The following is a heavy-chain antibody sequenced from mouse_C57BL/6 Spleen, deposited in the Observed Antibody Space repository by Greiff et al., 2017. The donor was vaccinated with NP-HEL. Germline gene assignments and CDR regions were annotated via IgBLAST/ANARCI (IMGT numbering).Heavy chain of an antibody. J-gene: IGHJ4*01. CDR2: IRNKANGYTT. CDR1: GFTFTDYY. CDR3: ARYGDYDHYYAMDY. Sequence: EVNLVESGGGLVQPGGSLSLSCAASGFTFTDYYMSWVRQPPGKALEWLGFIRNKANGYTTEYSASVKGRFTISRDNSQSILYLQMNALRAEDSATYYCARYGDYDHYYAMDYWGQGTSVTVSS. V-gene: IGHV7-3*01. D-gene: IGHD2-4*01.